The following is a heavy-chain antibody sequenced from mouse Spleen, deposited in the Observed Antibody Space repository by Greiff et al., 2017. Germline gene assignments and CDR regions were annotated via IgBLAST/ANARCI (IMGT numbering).Heavy chain of an antibody. J-gene: IGHJ1*01. D-gene: IGHD2-4*01. Sequence: DVHLVESGGGLVKPGGSLKLSCAASGFTFSSYAMSWVRQTPEKRLEWVATISSGGSYTYYPDSVKGRFTISRDNAKNTLYLQMSSLRSEDTAMYYCARHLRSTMTSYWYFDVWGAGTTVTVSS. CDR2: ISSGGSYT. CDR3: ARHLRSTMTSYWYFDV. CDR1: GFTFSSYA. V-gene: IGHV5-9-3*01.